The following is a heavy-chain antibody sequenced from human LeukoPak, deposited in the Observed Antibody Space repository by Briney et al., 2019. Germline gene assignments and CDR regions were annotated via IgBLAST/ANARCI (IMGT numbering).Heavy chain of an antibody. CDR2: ISWNSGSI. CDR1: GFTFDDYA. D-gene: IGHD3-22*01. V-gene: IGHV3-9*01. Sequence: GGSLRLSFAASGFTFDDYAMHWVRQAPGKGLEWVSGISWNSGSIHYADSVKGRFTISRDNAKNSLYLQMNSLRAEDTAVYYCASEYDSSGHFDYWGQGTLVTVSS. CDR3: ASEYDSSGHFDY. J-gene: IGHJ4*02.